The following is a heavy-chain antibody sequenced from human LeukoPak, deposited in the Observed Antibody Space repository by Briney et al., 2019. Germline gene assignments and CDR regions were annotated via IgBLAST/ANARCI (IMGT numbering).Heavy chain of an antibody. Sequence: GASVKVSSKASGYTFTSYDINWVRQATGQGLEWMGWMNPNSGNTGYAQKFQGRVTMTRNTSISTAYMELSSLRSEDTAVYYCARSLERITSHFDPWRQGTLVTVSS. CDR2: MNPNSGNT. V-gene: IGHV1-8*01. D-gene: IGHD2/OR15-2a*01. CDR3: ARSLERITSHFDP. J-gene: IGHJ5*02. CDR1: GYTFTSYD.